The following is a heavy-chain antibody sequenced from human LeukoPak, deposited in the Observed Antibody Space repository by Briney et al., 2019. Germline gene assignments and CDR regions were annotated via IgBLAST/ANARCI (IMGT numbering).Heavy chain of an antibody. CDR2: INWNGGST. J-gene: IGHJ6*03. D-gene: IGHD3-9*01. CDR1: GFAFDDYG. Sequence: GGSLRLSCAASGFAFDDYGMSWVRQAPGKGLEWVSGINWNGGSTGYADSVKGRFTISRDNAKNSLYLQMNSLRAEDTALYYCARSLDMYYYYYYMDVWGKGTTVTVSS. V-gene: IGHV3-20*04. CDR3: ARSLDMYYYYYYMDV.